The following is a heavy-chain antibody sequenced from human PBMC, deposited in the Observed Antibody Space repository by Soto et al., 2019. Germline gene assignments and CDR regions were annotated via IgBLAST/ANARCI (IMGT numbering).Heavy chain of an antibody. CDR1: GGTFSSYA. CDR3: ARTPPGQFFGPAAIDYYYYGMDV. J-gene: IGHJ6*02. CDR2: IIPIFGTA. D-gene: IGHD2-2*01. Sequence: ASVKVSCKASGGTFSSYAISWVRQAPGQGLEWMGGIIPIFGTANYAQKFQGRVTITADKSTSTAYMELSSLRSEDTAVYYCARTPPGQFFGPAAIDYYYYGMDVWGQGTTVTVSS. V-gene: IGHV1-69*06.